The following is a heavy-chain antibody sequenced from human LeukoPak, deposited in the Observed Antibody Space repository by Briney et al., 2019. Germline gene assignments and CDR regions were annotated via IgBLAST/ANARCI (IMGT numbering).Heavy chain of an antibody. CDR2: INSDGSWT. CDR3: VSFYEAY. Sequence: GGSLRLSCAASGNYWMHWVRQAPGKGLVWVSHINSDGSWTSYADSVKGRFTISKDNARNTVYLQMNNLRAEDTAVYYCVSFYEAYWGRGTLVTVSS. CDR1: GNYW. D-gene: IGHD2/OR15-2a*01. V-gene: IGHV3-74*01. J-gene: IGHJ4*02.